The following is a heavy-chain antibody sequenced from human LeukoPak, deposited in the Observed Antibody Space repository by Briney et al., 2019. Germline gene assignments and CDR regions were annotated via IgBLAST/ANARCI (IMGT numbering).Heavy chain of an antibody. D-gene: IGHD3-10*01. CDR3: VRDRGSTNYFEY. CDR1: GFTFSRYG. V-gene: IGHV3-33*01. J-gene: IGHJ4*02. Sequence: GGSLRLSCAASGFTFSRYGMHWGRQAPGKGLEWGAIIWYDGNNKYYTDSLKGRFTISRDNSKKTLYLHINSARGEDTAVYFCVRDRGSTNYFEYWGQGALVTVSS. CDR2: IWYDGNNK.